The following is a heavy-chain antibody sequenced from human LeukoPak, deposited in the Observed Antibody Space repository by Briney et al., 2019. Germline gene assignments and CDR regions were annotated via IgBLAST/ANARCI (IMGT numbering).Heavy chain of an antibody. Sequence: GGSLRLSRAASGFTFSSYAMSWVRQAPGKGLEWVSAISGSGGSTYYADSVKGRFTISRDNSKNTLYLQMNSLRAEDTAVYYCAGQDYYDSSGPDPHFDYWGQGTLVTVSS. CDR2: ISGSGGST. CDR1: GFTFSSYA. J-gene: IGHJ4*02. V-gene: IGHV3-23*01. D-gene: IGHD3-22*01. CDR3: AGQDYYDSSGPDPHFDY.